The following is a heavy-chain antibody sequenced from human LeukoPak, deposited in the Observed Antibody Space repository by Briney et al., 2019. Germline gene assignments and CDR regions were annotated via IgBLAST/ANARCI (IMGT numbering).Heavy chain of an antibody. CDR3: ARRGQILDY. CDR1: DFTLIDIH. V-gene: IGHV3-53*01. CDR2: IFGADTT. D-gene: IGHD3-10*01. J-gene: IGHJ4*02. Sequence: GGSLRLSCAATDFTLIDIHMGWDRQAPGRGLEWVSVIFGADTTFYADSVKGRFTISRDNLQNKVKLQRNRLRKDNPAVYYCARRGQILDYWGQGTQVTVSS.